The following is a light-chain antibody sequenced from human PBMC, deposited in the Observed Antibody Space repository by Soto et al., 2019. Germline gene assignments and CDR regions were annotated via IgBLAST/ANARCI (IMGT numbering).Light chain of an antibody. J-gene: IGKJ4*01. Sequence: DIVLTQSPGPLSLSPGERATLSCRASQLFSSTYLAWYQLKPGQAPRLLIYAASTRATGIPDRFSGSGSGADFTLTISRLEPEDFAVYYCQQYATSPLTFGGGTKVEIK. CDR3: QQYATSPLT. CDR1: QLFSSTY. CDR2: AAS. V-gene: IGKV3-20*01.